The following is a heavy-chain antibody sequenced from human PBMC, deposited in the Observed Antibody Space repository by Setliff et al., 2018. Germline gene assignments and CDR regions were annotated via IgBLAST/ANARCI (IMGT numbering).Heavy chain of an antibody. CDR3: ARGPGRYSSWQFFEY. J-gene: IGHJ4*02. D-gene: IGHD5-12*01. CDR2: ISYDATNK. V-gene: IGHV3-30-3*01. Sequence: GSLRLSCAASGFIFGAYVMHWVRQAPGKGLEWVAVISYDATNKYYADSVKGRFTIFRDNSKNTLYLQGSSLRPYDTAVYSCARGPGRYSSWQFFEYWGQGVLVTVSS. CDR1: GFIFGAYV.